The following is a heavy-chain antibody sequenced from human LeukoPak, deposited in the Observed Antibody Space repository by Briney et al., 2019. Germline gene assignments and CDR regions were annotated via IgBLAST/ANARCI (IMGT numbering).Heavy chain of an antibody. V-gene: IGHV3-7*05. D-gene: IGHD4-11*01. J-gene: IGHJ5*02. CDR3: ANTVGHYALP. CDR2: IHQDGSEK. CDR1: GFTFRNYW. Sequence: GGSLRLSCAASGFTFRNYWMTWVREAPGKGLEWVASIHQDGSEKHSIDSGRFTISRDNAGNSLYLHMASLRDEDTAVYYFANTVGHYALPWGQGTLVTVSS.